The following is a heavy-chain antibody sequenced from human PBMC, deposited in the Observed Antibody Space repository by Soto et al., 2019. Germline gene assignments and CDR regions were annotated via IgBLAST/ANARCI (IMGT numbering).Heavy chain of an antibody. CDR2: IYWTDGK. D-gene: IGHD4-4*01. CDR1: GFSFASGVG. V-gene: IGHV2-5*01. CDR3: ARSPYSAFDGTRWFDP. Sequence: SGPTLVNPTQTLTLTCTFSGFSFASGVGVGWIRQPPGKAPEWLALIYWTDGKRYSPSLRARLTITRDTSKNQVVLTLTNMDPVDTATYYCARSPYSAFDGTRWFDPWGQGTLVTVSS. J-gene: IGHJ5*02.